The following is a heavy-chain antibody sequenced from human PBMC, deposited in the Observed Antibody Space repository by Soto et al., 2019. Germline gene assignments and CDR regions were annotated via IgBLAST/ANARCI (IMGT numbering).Heavy chain of an antibody. Sequence: SVKVSCKASGVTFSSYAISWVRQAPGQGLEWMGGIIPIFGTANYAQKFQGRVTITADESTSTAYMELSSLRSEDTAVYYCAREGAYGSGSYPPDYWGQGTLVTVSS. J-gene: IGHJ4*02. CDR1: GVTFSSYA. CDR2: IIPIFGTA. V-gene: IGHV1-69*13. CDR3: AREGAYGSGSYPPDY. D-gene: IGHD3-10*01.